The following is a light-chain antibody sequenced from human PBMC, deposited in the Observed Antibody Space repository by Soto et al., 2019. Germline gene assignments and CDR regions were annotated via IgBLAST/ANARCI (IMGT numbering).Light chain of an antibody. V-gene: IGKV3-20*01. Sequence: EIVLTQSPATLSLSPWERATLSCRASQSVSSRLAWYQQRPGQAPRLLISGASSRATGIPDRFSGSGSGTDFTLTISRLEPEDFALYYCQHYAHNSPITFGQGTRLEI. CDR2: GAS. J-gene: IGKJ5*01. CDR3: QHYAHNSPIT. CDR1: QSVSSR.